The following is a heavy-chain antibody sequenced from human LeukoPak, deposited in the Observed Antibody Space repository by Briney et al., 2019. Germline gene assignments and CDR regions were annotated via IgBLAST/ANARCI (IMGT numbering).Heavy chain of an antibody. CDR2: IYYRSKWYN. J-gene: IGHJ4*02. CDR1: GDSISSNSAA. Sequence: SQALSLTCAISGDSISSNSAAWNWIKQSPSRDLEWLGRIYYRSKWYNDYAESVKSRITVNPNTSKKQFSLQLNSVTPEDTAVYFCARGNGYTYGSYYFYYWGQGTLVTV. V-gene: IGHV6-1*01. D-gene: IGHD5-18*01. CDR3: ARGNGYTYGSYYFYY.